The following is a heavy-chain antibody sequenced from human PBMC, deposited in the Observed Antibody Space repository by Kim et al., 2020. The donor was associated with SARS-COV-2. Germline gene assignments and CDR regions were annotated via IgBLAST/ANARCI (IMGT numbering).Heavy chain of an antibody. Sequence: GGSLRLSCAASGFTFSSYAMHWVRQAPGKGLEWVAVISYDGSNKYYADSVKGRFTISRDNSKNTLYLQMNSLRAEDTAVYYCARDGDTAMGSGSLDYWGQGTLVTVSS. CDR1: GFTFSSYA. CDR3: ARDGDTAMGSGSLDY. V-gene: IGHV3-30-3*01. D-gene: IGHD5-18*01. CDR2: ISYDGSNK. J-gene: IGHJ4*02.